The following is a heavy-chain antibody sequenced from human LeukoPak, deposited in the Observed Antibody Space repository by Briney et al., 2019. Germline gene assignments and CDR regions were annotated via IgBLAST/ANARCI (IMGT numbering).Heavy chain of an antibody. D-gene: IGHD6-13*01. CDR3: ARATGYSSSWYQISFDY. J-gene: IGHJ4*02. V-gene: IGHV4-39*01. Sequence: SETLSLTCTVSGGSISSSSYYWGWIRQPPGKGLEWIGSIYYSGSTYYNPSLKSRVTISVDTSKNQFSLKLSSVTAADTAVYYCARATGYSSSWYQISFDYWGQGTLVTVSS. CDR2: IYYSGST. CDR1: GGSISSSSYY.